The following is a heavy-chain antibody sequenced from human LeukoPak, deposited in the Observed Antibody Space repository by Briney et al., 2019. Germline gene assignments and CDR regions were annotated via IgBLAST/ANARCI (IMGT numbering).Heavy chain of an antibody. CDR1: GYTFTSYY. J-gene: IGHJ4*02. V-gene: IGHV1-46*01. CDR3: ARARGGYNFALLGPGPSDY. D-gene: IGHD5-24*01. CDR2: INPSGGST. Sequence: ASVKVSCKASGYTFTSYYMHWVRQAPGQGLEWMGIINPSGGSTSYAQKFQGRVTMTRDTSTSTVYMELSSLRSKDTAVYYCARARGGYNFALLGPGPSDYWGQGTLVTVSS.